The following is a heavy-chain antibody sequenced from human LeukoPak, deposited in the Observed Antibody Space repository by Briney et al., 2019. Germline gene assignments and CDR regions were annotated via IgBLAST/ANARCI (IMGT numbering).Heavy chain of an antibody. V-gene: IGHV4-59*01. CDR3: ARSMRQWLELDY. Sequence: SETLSLTCTVSGGSISSYYWSWIRQPPGKGLEWIGYIYYSGSTNYNPSLKSRVTISVDTSKNQFSLKLSSVTAADTAVYYCARSMRQWLELDYWGQGTLVTVSS. J-gene: IGHJ4*02. CDR2: IYYSGST. D-gene: IGHD6-19*01. CDR1: GGSISSYY.